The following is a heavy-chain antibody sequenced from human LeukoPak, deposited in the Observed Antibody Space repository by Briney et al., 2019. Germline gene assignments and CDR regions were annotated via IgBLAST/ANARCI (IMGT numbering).Heavy chain of an antibody. J-gene: IGHJ4*02. Sequence: GESLKISCKGSGYSFTSYWIGWVRQMPGKGLEWMGIIYPGDSDTRYSPSFQGQVTISAGKSISTAYLQWSSLKASDTAMYYCARGRDYCGGDCYTNDYWGQGTLVTVSS. CDR3: ARGRDYCGGDCYTNDY. V-gene: IGHV5-51*01. CDR1: GYSFTSYW. CDR2: IYPGDSDT. D-gene: IGHD2-21*02.